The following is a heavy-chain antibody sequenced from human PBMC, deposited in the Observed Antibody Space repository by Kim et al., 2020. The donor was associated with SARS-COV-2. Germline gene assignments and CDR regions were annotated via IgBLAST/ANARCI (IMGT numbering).Heavy chain of an antibody. D-gene: IGHD3-22*01. Sequence: GGSLRLSCAASGFTFSSYAMSWVRQAPGKGLEWVSAISGSGGSTYYADSVKGRFTISRDNSKNTLYLQMNSLRAEDTAVYYCAKDHPDYYDSSGYYSYWGQGTLVTVSS. J-gene: IGHJ4*02. V-gene: IGHV3-23*01. CDR1: GFTFSSYA. CDR2: ISGSGGST. CDR3: AKDHPDYYDSSGYYSY.